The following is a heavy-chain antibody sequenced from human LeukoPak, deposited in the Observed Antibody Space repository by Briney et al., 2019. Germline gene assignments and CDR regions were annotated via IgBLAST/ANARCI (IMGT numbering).Heavy chain of an antibody. CDR2: IYSGGYT. Sequence: RGSLRLSCAASGFTVSTNYMSWVRQAPGKGLEWVSVIYSGGYTYYADSVKGRFTISRDNSKNTLYLQMNSLRVEDTAVYYCASSIAVAGPIDFWGQRTLVTVST. J-gene: IGHJ4*02. CDR3: ASSIAVAGPIDF. D-gene: IGHD6-19*01. V-gene: IGHV3-66*01. CDR1: GFTVSTNY.